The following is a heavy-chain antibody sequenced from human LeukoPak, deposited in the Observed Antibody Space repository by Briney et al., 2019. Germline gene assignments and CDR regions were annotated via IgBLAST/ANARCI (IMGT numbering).Heavy chain of an antibody. CDR3: AKDGYGSGSYGGVFEI. CDR1: GISFSRHG. D-gene: IGHD3-10*01. Sequence: QPGRSLRLSCAASGISFSRHGMNWVRQAPGKGLEWVATISYDGNDKYYADSVKGRFIISRENSNDTVYLQMNSLRAEDTAVYYCAKDGYGSGSYGGVFEIWGQGTKVTVSS. J-gene: IGHJ3*02. CDR2: ISYDGNDK. V-gene: IGHV3-30*18.